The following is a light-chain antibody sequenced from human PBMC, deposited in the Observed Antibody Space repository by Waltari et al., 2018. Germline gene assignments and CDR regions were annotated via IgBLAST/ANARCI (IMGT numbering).Light chain of an antibody. Sequence: DIVMTQSPDSLAVSLGERAPINCKSSQSVLYSSNNKNYFDWYQQKPGQPPKLLIYWASTRESGVPDRFSGSGSGTDFTLTISSLQAEDVAVYYCQQYYSTPLTFGGGTKVEIK. CDR2: WAS. J-gene: IGKJ4*01. CDR1: QSVLYSSNNKNY. CDR3: QQYYSTPLT. V-gene: IGKV4-1*01.